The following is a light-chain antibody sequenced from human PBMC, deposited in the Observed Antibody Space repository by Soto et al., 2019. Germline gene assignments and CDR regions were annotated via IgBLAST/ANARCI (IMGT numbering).Light chain of an antibody. J-gene: IGLJ2*01. V-gene: IGLV4-69*01. CDR3: QPWGTGLVV. CDR2: VTGDGRH. CDR1: TAHSRYA. Sequence: QLVLAQVPSASASLGASGAHTCNLRTAHSRYAIACHHQQPEKGTRYVMKVTGDGRHIKGDGIPDRFSGYSSGAERYLTTSSLQSEDEAEYYCQPWGTGLVVCGVGTKRTVL.